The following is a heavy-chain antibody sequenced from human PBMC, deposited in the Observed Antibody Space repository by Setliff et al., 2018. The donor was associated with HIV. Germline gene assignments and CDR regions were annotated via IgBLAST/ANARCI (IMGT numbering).Heavy chain of an antibody. CDR3: AAWGPRYSYAPYFFDS. D-gene: IGHD5-18*01. V-gene: IGHV4-34*01. Sequence: SETLSLTCTVSGGSISSTYWSWIRQPPGKGLEWIGEINYRGTTNDNPSLRSRVTISVDASRNQFSLRLSPVTAADTAVYYCAAWGPRYSYAPYFFDSWGQGTLVTVSS. J-gene: IGHJ4*02. CDR1: GGSISSTY. CDR2: INYRGTT.